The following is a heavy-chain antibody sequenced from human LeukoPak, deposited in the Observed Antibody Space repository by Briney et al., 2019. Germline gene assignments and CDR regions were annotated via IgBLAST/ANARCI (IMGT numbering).Heavy chain of an antibody. CDR2: IYTSGST. V-gene: IGHV4-61*02. Sequence: TSETLSLTCAVSGGSISSGGYSWSWIRQPAGKGLEWIGRIYTSGSTNYNPSLKSRVTISVDTSKNQFSLKLSSVTAADTAVYYCARVDGYDSSGYYWGTLNYWGQGTLVTVSS. CDR3: ARVDGYDSSGYYWGTLNY. CDR1: GGSISSGGYS. J-gene: IGHJ4*02. D-gene: IGHD3-22*01.